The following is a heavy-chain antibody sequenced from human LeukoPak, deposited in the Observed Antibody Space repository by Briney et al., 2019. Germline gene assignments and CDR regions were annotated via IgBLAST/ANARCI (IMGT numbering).Heavy chain of an antibody. D-gene: IGHD6-13*01. J-gene: IGHJ6*03. CDR2: IKQDGSEK. Sequence: GGSLRLSRAASGFTFSSYWMSWVRQAPGKGLEWVANIKQDGSEKYYVDSVKGRFTISRDNAKNSLYLQMNSLRAEDTAVYYCARCIAAGPWYYYYYMDVWGKGTTVTVSS. V-gene: IGHV3-7*01. CDR3: ARCIAAGPWYYYYYMDV. CDR1: GFTFSSYW.